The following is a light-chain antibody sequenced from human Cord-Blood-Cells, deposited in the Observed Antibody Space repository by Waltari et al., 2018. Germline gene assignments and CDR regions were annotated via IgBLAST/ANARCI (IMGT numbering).Light chain of an antibody. Sequence: QSALTQPRSVSGSPGQSVTISCPGTSSDVGGYNYVTWYQQHQGKARKLMFYDVSKRPSGVPDRFSGSKSGNTASLTISGLQAEDEADYYCCSYAGSDTLVFGGGTKLTVL. CDR1: SSDVGGYNY. J-gene: IGLJ2*01. CDR3: CSYAGSDTLV. V-gene: IGLV2-11*01. CDR2: DVS.